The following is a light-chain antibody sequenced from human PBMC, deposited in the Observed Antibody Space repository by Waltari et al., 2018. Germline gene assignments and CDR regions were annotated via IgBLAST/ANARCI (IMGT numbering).Light chain of an antibody. CDR2: AAS. CDR3: LQHNSYPYS. J-gene: IGKJ2*03. CDR1: QGISSY. Sequence: DIQMTQSPSSLSASVGDKVTITCRASQGISSYLNWFQQKPGKAPKLLIYAASSLESGVPSRFSGSGSGTEFTLTISSLQPEDFAAYYCLQHNSYPYSFGQGTKVEIK. V-gene: IGKV1-17*01.